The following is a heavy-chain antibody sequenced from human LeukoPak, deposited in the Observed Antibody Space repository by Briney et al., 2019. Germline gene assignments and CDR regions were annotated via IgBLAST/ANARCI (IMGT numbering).Heavy chain of an antibody. D-gene: IGHD6-19*01. J-gene: IGHJ4*02. CDR3: ARDWSESGIAVADYFDY. CDR2: IIPIFGTA. CDR1: GGTFSRYG. Sequence: VRGSGKAPGGTFSRYGISWVRQAPEQRLEWMGGIIPIFGTANYAQKFQGRVTITADESTSTAYMELSSLRSEDTAVYYCARDWSESGIAVADYFDYWGQGTLVTVSS. V-gene: IGHV1-69*01.